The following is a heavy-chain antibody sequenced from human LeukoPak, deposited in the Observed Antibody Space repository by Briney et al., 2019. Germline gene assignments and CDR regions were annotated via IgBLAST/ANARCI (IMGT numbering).Heavy chain of an antibody. V-gene: IGHV4-34*01. CDR3: AREVNYDYVWGSYDYYYMDV. CDR1: GGSFSGYY. Sequence: PSETLSLTCAVYGGSFSGYYWSWIRQPPGKGLEWIGEINHSGSTNYNPSLKSRVTISVDTSKNQFSLKLSSVTAADTAVYYCAREVNYDYVWGSYDYYYMDVWGKGTTVTISS. CDR2: INHSGST. J-gene: IGHJ6*03. D-gene: IGHD3-16*01.